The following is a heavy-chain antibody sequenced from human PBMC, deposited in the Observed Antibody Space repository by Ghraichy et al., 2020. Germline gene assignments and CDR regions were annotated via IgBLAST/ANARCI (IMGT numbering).Heavy chain of an antibody. D-gene: IGHD5-18*01. J-gene: IGHJ5*02. V-gene: IGHV4-39*07. Sequence: SETLSLTCTVSGGSISSSSYYWGWIRQPPGKGLEWIGSIYYSGSTYYNPSLKSRVTISVDTSKNQFSLKLSSVTAADTAVYYCARARGEIQLWEAWFDPWGQGTLVTVSS. CDR1: GGSISSSSYY. CDR3: ARARGEIQLWEAWFDP. CDR2: IYYSGST.